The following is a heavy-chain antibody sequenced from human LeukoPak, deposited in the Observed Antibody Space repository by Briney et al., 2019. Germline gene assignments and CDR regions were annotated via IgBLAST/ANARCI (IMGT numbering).Heavy chain of an antibody. J-gene: IGHJ5*02. CDR3: ARDRTPAGTMVRGVTLLKPNWFDP. CDR2: ISGSGGST. Sequence: GGSLRLSCAASGFTFSSYAMSWVRQAPGKGLEWVSAISGSGGSTYYADSVKGRFTISRDNSKNTLYLQMNSLRAEDTAVYYCARDRTPAGTMVRGVTLLKPNWFDPWGQGTLVTVSS. D-gene: IGHD3-10*01. V-gene: IGHV3-23*01. CDR1: GFTFSSYA.